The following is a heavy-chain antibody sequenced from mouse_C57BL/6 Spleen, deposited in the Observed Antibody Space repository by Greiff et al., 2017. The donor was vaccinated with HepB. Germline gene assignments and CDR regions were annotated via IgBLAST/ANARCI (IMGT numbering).Heavy chain of an antibody. D-gene: IGHD3-3*01. CDR1: GYTFTDYE. Sequence: VQLQQSGAELVRPGASVTLSCKASGYTFTDYEMHWVKQTPVHGLEWIGAIDPETGGTAYNQKFKGKAILTADKSSSTAYMELRSLTSEDSAVYYCTRRAPLGVGYYFDYWGQGTTLTVSS. CDR2: IDPETGGT. J-gene: IGHJ2*01. V-gene: IGHV1-15*01. CDR3: TRRAPLGVGYYFDY.